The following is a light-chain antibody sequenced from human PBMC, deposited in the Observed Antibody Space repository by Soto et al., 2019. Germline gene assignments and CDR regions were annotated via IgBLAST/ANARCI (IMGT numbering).Light chain of an antibody. V-gene: IGLV1-40*01. CDR3: QSYDSSLSGYV. CDR2: GNT. J-gene: IGLJ1*01. CDR1: SSNIGAVYD. Sequence: QSVLTQPPSVSGAPGQRVTISCTGSSSNIGAVYDVHWYQHLPGTAPKLLIYGNTNRPSGVPDRFSGSKSGASASLAITGLQAEDEGDYYCQSYDSSLSGYVFGTGTKVTVL.